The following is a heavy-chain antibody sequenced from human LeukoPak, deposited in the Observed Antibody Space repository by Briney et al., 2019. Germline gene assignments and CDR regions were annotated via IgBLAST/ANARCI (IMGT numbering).Heavy chain of an antibody. J-gene: IGHJ5*02. CDR2: ISSSGSTI. D-gene: IGHD3-3*01. V-gene: IGHV3-48*03. CDR3: ARVYYASWSGQPLSQHWLDP. Sequence: GGSLRLSCAASGFTFSSYEMNWVRQAPGKGLEWVSYISSSGSTIYYADSVKGRFAISRDNAKNSLYLQMNGLRVEDTAVYYCARVYYASWSGQPLSQHWLDPWGQGTLVTVSS. CDR1: GFTFSSYE.